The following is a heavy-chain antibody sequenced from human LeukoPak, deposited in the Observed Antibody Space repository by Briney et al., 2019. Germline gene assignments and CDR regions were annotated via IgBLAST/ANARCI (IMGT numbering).Heavy chain of an antibody. J-gene: IGHJ6*02. CDR1: GFTFSSYW. D-gene: IGHD3-3*01. Sequence: GGSLRLSCAASGFTFSSYWMSWVRQAPGKGLEWVANIKQDGSEKYYVDSVKGRFTISRDNAKNSLYLQMNSLRAEDTAVYYCARSGDYDFWSGYYTWNYYYYYGTDVWGQGTTVTVSS. CDR3: ARSGDYDFWSGYYTWNYYYYYGTDV. CDR2: IKQDGSEK. V-gene: IGHV3-7*03.